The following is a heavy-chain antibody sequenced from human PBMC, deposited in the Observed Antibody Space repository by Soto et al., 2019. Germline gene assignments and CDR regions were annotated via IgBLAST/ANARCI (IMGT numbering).Heavy chain of an antibody. CDR1: GFTFSSFG. Sequence: QVQLVESGGGVVQPGRSLRLSCAASGFTFSSFGMHWVRQAPGKGLEWVAVASYDGSYKYYADSVKGRFTISRDNSKNPLYLQMNRLRAEDTAVYYCAKERSVVATTPDFDYWGQGTLVTVSS. D-gene: IGHD5-12*01. V-gene: IGHV3-30*18. J-gene: IGHJ4*02. CDR2: ASYDGSYK. CDR3: AKERSVVATTPDFDY.